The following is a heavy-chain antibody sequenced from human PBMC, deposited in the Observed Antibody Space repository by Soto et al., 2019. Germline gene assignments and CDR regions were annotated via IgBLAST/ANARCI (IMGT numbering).Heavy chain of an antibody. Sequence: GGSLRLSCAASGFTFSSYEMNWVRQAPGKGLEWVSYISSSGSTIYYADSVKGRFTISRDNAKNSLYLQMNSLRAEDTAVYYCAREGNWNYVFVGPNWYFDIWGRGTLVTVSS. CDR3: AREGNWNYVFVGPNWYFDI. CDR2: ISSSGSTI. CDR1: GFTFSSYE. D-gene: IGHD1-7*01. V-gene: IGHV3-48*03. J-gene: IGHJ2*01.